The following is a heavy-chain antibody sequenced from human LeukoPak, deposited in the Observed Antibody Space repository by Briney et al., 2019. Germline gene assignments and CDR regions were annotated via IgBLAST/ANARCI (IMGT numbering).Heavy chain of an antibody. Sequence: SETLSLTCAVYGGSFSGYYWSWIRQPPGKGLEWIGEINHSGSTNYNPSLKSRVTMSVDTSKNQFSLKLSSVTAADTAVYYCAGSGYLEGFDYWGQGTLVTVSS. D-gene: IGHD5-18*01. V-gene: IGHV4-34*01. CDR3: AGSGYLEGFDY. CDR1: GGSFSGYY. J-gene: IGHJ4*02. CDR2: INHSGST.